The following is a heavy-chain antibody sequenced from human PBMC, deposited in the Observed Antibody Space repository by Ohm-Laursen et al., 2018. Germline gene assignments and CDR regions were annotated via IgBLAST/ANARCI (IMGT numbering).Heavy chain of an antibody. CDR1: GFTISNKY. D-gene: IGHD3-16*01. CDR2: IYSGGDM. CDR3: ARDVPGIVASRGGG. V-gene: IGHV3-53*01. J-gene: IGHJ4*02. Sequence: SLRLSCTASGFTISNKYLNWVRQAPGKGLEWVSLIYSGGDMFYADPVKGRFTISRDKSKNTLYLQMNSLRVEDTALYFCARDVPGIVASRGGGWGQGTLVTVSS.